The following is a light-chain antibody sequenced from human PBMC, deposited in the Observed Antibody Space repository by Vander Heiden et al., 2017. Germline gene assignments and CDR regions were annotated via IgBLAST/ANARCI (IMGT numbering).Light chain of an antibody. Sequence: EIVFTQSPVTLSLSPGERAPLSCRASQSVSSSYLAWYQQKPGQAPRLLIYGASSRATGIPDRFSGSGSGTDFTLTISRLEPEDFAVYYCQQYGSPITFGQGTRLEIK. J-gene: IGKJ5*01. V-gene: IGKV3-20*01. CDR1: QSVSSSY. CDR3: QQYGSPIT. CDR2: GAS.